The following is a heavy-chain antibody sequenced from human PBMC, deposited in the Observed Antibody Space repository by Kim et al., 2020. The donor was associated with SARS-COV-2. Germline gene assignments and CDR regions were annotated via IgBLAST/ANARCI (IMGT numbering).Heavy chain of an antibody. CDR2: IKSKTDGGTT. CDR1: GFTFSNAW. CDR3: TTGSSGWYGSDDFDY. J-gene: IGHJ4*02. Sequence: GGSLRLSCAAPGFTFSNAWMSWVRQAPGKGLEWVGRIKSKTDGGTTDYAAPVTGRFTISRDESKNTLYLQMNSLKTEDTSVYYCTTGSSGWYGSDDFDYWGQGTLVTVSS. V-gene: IGHV3-15*01. D-gene: IGHD6-19*01.